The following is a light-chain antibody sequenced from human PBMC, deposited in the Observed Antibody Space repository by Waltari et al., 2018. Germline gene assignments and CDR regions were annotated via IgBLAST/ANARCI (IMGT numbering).Light chain of an antibody. Sequence: EIVLRQSPGTLSLSPGDTATLSCRASQSLSVAYLAWYQHKSGQAPRLLIYGASYRATGIPDRFSGSGSGTDFTLTITRLEPDDFAVYYCQQYDTSPGTFGQGTKLEI. V-gene: IGKV3-20*01. CDR1: QSLSVAY. J-gene: IGKJ2*01. CDR2: GAS. CDR3: QQYDTSPGT.